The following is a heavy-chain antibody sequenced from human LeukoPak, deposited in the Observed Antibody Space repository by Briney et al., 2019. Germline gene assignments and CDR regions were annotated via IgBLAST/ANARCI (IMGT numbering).Heavy chain of an antibody. J-gene: IGHJ3*01. CDR2: INQDGNDK. Sequence: GGSLRLSCAASGFTFNSYWMTWVRQAPGKGLEWVANINQDGNDKVYVDSLKGRFAISRDNAKNSLYLQMNSLRAEDAAVYYCARDPYSRGFGAFDVRGQGAMVTVSS. V-gene: IGHV3-7*04. CDR1: GFTFNSYW. D-gene: IGHD6-19*01. CDR3: ARDPYSRGFGAFDV.